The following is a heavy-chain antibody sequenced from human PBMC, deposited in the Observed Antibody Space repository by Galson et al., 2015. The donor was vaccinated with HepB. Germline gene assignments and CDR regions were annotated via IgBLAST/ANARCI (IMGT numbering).Heavy chain of an antibody. V-gene: IGHV1-8*01. D-gene: IGHD2-2*01. CDR1: GYNFISHE. Sequence: SVKVSCKASGYNFISHEINWVRQATGQGLEWMGWMNPNSTYTGYPQRFQGRVTMATDTATSTAYMELKSLTSDDTAVYYCARDEVPFCSSGNCYQGHAFWGQGTLVTVSS. CDR2: MNPNSTYT. CDR3: ARDEVPFCSSGNCYQGHAF. J-gene: IGHJ4*02.